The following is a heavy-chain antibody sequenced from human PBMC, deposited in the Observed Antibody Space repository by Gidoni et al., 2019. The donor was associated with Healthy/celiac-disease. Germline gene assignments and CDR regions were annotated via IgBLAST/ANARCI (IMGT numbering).Heavy chain of an antibody. D-gene: IGHD3-22*01. CDR3: ARSIHSNYYDRVYYFDY. J-gene: IGHJ4*02. CDR1: GFTFSSSW. CDR2: IKQDGSEK. Sequence: EVQLVESGGGLVQPGGSLRLACAASGFTFSSSWMSWVGQAPGKGLEWVANIKQDGSEKYYVDSVKGRFTISRDNAKNSLYLQMNSLRAEDTAVYYCARSIHSNYYDRVYYFDYWGQGTLVTVSS. V-gene: IGHV3-7*01.